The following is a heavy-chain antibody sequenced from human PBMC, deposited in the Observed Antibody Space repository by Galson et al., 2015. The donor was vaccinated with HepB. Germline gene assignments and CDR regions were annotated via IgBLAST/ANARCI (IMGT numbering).Heavy chain of an antibody. J-gene: IGHJ3*02. CDR3: ATPQGYYDSSGQWGAFDI. D-gene: IGHD3-22*01. V-gene: IGHV1-24*01. CDR1: GYTLTELS. Sequence: SVKVSCKVSGYTLTELSMHWVRQAPGKGLEWMGGFDPEDGETIYAQKFQGRVTMTEDTSTDTAYMELSSLRSEDTAVYYCATPQGYYDSSGQWGAFDIWGQGTMVTVSS. CDR2: FDPEDGET.